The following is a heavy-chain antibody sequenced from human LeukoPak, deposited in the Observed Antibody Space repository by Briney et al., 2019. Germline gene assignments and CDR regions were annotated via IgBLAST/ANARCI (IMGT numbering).Heavy chain of an antibody. CDR2: IYSGGSA. CDR1: GFTVSSNY. J-gene: IGHJ2*01. Sequence: GSLRLSCAASGFTVSSNYMNWVRQAPGKGLEWVSVIYSGGSAYYADSVKGRFTISRDNSKNTLYLHMNSLRAEDTAVYYCARDAYCSSASCYVGYFDLWGRGTLVTVSS. CDR3: ARDAYCSSASCYVGYFDL. D-gene: IGHD2-2*01. V-gene: IGHV3-66*01.